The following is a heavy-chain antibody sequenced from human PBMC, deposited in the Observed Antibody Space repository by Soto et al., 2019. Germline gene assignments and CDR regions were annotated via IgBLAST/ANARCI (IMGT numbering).Heavy chain of an antibody. CDR3: ARESRTPSGGMDV. Sequence: QVQLQESGPGLVKPSQTLSLTCAVSGGSINSGDYHWTWLRQFPGKGLEGIGGIYDSASTYSNPALVSRITISLDTSKNQFSLKLTSVTAADTAVYYCARESRTPSGGMDVWGQGTTVTVSS. J-gene: IGHJ6*02. CDR1: GGSINSGDYH. CDR2: IYDSAST. V-gene: IGHV4-30-4*01.